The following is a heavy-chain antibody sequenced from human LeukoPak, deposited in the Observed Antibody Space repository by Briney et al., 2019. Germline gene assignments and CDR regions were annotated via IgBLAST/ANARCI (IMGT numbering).Heavy chain of an antibody. CDR2: IYYSGST. J-gene: IGHJ5*02. V-gene: IGHV4-59*01. CDR1: GGSISRYY. D-gene: IGHD2-15*01. CDR3: ARGPDIVVVVAAKGPGWFDP. Sequence: PSETLSLTCTVSGGSISRYYWSWIRQPPRKGLEWIGDIYYSGSTNYNPSLKSRVTISVDTSKNQFSLKLSSVTAADTAVYYCARGPDIVVVVAAKGPGWFDPWGQGTLVTVSS.